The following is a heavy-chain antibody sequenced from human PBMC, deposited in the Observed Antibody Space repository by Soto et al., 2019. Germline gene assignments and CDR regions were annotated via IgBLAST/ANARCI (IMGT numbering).Heavy chain of an antibody. V-gene: IGHV6-1*02. D-gene: IGHD3-10*01. Sequence: QVQLQQSGPGLVKPSQTLSLTCAISGDSVSSNNAVWNWIRQSPSRGLEWLGRTYNRSNWNYDYAESVKNRITNNPDTSRNQFSLQLSSVTLEDTAVYYCAREVTIVRGSVKHFDLWGQGTLVTVSS. J-gene: IGHJ4*02. CDR2: TYNRSNWNY. CDR3: AREVTIVRGSVKHFDL. CDR1: GDSVSSNNAV.